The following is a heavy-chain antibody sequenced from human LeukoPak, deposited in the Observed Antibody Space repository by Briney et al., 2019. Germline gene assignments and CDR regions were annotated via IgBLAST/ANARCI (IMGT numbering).Heavy chain of an antibody. Sequence: SETLSLTCTVSGGSISSYYWSWIRQPAGKGLEWIGRIYTSGSTNYNPSLKSRVTMSVDTSKNQFSLKLSSVPAADTAVYYCARSPPKRLRVGLDAFDIWGQGTMVTVSS. V-gene: IGHV4-4*07. CDR1: GGSISSYY. CDR3: ARSPPKRLRVGLDAFDI. CDR2: IYTSGST. D-gene: IGHD4-17*01. J-gene: IGHJ3*02.